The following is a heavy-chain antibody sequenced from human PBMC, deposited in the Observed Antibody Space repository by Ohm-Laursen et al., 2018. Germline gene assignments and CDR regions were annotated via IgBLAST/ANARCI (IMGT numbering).Heavy chain of an antibody. V-gene: IGHV2-70*11. CDR3: AQAGNNCLNHFAY. CDR1: GFSLSTSAMC. D-gene: IGHD1-20*01. CDR2: VDWDDDK. J-gene: IGHJ4*02. Sequence: TQTLTLTCTFSGFSLSTSAMCVSWILQPPGKALVWLARVDWDDDKYYSTSLKTRLTISKDTYKNQVVLTMPNMDPVDTATHYCAQAGNNCLNHFAYWGQGTLVTVSS.